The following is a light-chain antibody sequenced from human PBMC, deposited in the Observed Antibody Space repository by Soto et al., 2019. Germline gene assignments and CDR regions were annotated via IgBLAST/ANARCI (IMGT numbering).Light chain of an antibody. CDR1: QSISFS. V-gene: IGKV1-39*01. Sequence: DFQMTQSPSSLSASVGDRVTISCRASQSISFSLNWYQQKPGKAPKLLIYAGSTLQSGVPSRFSGSGSGTDFTLTISNLQPEDFATYYCQQSYTAPLYTFGQGTKLEIK. CDR3: QQSYTAPLYT. J-gene: IGKJ2*01. CDR2: AGS.